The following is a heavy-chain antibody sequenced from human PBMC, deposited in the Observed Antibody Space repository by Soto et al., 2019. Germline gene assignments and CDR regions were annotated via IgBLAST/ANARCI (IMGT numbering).Heavy chain of an antibody. CDR3: AKSGGNGWFADAFDV. Sequence: GGSLRLSCAGSGFIVSSYYMSWVRQAPGKGLEWISVIYSGGSTYYADSVKGRFTISRDNSENTLYLQLNSLRAKDTAVYYCAKSGGNGWFADAFDVWGQGTMVTVSS. CDR2: IYSGGST. V-gene: IGHV3-53*01. CDR1: GFIVSSYY. D-gene: IGHD6-19*01. J-gene: IGHJ3*01.